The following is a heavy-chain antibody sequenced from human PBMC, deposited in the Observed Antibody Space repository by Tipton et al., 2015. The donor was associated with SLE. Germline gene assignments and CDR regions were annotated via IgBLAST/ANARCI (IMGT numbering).Heavy chain of an antibody. V-gene: IGHV3-30*02. CDR1: GFSFSDNG. Sequence: SLRLSCAASGFSFSDNGMHWVRQAPGKGLEWMTYIQFDGNNEYYADSVRGRFTISRDNSKNTVYLQMNSLSGDDTAVYFCAKDWGWSLDYWGQGTLVPVSS. CDR2: IQFDGNNE. J-gene: IGHJ4*02. CDR3: AKDWGWSLDY. D-gene: IGHD6-19*01.